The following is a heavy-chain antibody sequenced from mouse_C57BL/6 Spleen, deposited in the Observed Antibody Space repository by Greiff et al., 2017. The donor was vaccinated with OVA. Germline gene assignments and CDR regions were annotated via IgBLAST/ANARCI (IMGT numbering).Heavy chain of an antibody. Sequence: EVKLVESGGGLVQPGGSLSLSCAASGFTFTDYYMSWVRQPPGKALEWLGFIRNKANGYTTEYSASVKGRFTISRDNSQSILYLQMNALRAEDSATYYCARYGGSPYWYFDVWGTGTTVTVSS. D-gene: IGHD1-1*01. CDR1: GFTFTDYY. CDR3: ARYGGSPYWYFDV. CDR2: IRNKANGYTT. V-gene: IGHV7-3*01. J-gene: IGHJ1*03.